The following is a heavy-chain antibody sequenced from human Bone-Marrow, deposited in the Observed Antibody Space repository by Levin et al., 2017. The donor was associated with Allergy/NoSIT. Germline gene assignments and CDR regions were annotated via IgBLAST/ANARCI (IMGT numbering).Heavy chain of an antibody. J-gene: IGHJ4*02. D-gene: IGHD5-12*01. Sequence: LSLTCAASVFRFDVFVMPWVRQAPGKGLEWVSGIRWHRGSLSSADSVPGRFTISRDYAKNSLFLQMPSLRAADTALYYCAQGPGLARIKGFIDDWGQGTLITVSS. CDR1: VFRFDVFV. V-gene: IGHV3-9*01. CDR3: AQGPGLARIKGFIDD. CDR2: IRWHRGSL.